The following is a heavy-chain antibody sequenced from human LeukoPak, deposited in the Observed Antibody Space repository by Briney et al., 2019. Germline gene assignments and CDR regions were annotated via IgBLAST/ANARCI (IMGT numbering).Heavy chain of an antibody. D-gene: IGHD4-17*01. CDR1: GYTFTYYY. V-gene: IGHV1-2*02. CDR2: INPNTGGT. J-gene: IGHJ4*02. CDR3: ASDHDYGDHSWVYYFDH. Sequence: GASVKVSCKSSGYTFTYYYMHWVRQAPGQGLEWMGWINPNTGGTDYAQKFQGRVSMTRDTSISTAYMELSRLTSDDTAVYYCASDHDYGDHSWVYYFDHWGQGTLVTVSS.